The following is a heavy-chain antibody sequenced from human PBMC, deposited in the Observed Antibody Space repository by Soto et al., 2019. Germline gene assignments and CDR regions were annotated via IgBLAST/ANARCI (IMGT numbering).Heavy chain of an antibody. D-gene: IGHD3-22*01. V-gene: IGHV3-43*01. CDR3: AKNCLYYGAGYYYGMDV. CDR2: ISWDGGST. Sequence: EVQLVESGGVVVQPGGSLRLSCAASGFTFDDYTMHWVRQAPGKGLEWVSLISWDGGSTYYADSVKGRFTISRGNSKNSLYLQMNSLSTEDTALYYCAKNCLYYGAGYYYGMDVWGQRTTVTVSS. CDR1: GFTFDDYT. J-gene: IGHJ6*02.